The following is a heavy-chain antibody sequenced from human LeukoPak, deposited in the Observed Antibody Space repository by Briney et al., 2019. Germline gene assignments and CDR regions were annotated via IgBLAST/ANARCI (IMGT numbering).Heavy chain of an antibody. V-gene: IGHV3-30-3*01. Sequence: GRSLRLSCAASGFTFSSYAMHWVRQAPGKGLEWVAVISYDGSNKYYADSVKGRFTISRDNSKNTLYLQMNSLRAEDTAVYYCAKGGRSGSLMFDYWGQGTLVTVSS. J-gene: IGHJ4*02. D-gene: IGHD3-10*01. CDR3: AKGGRSGSLMFDY. CDR2: ISYDGSNK. CDR1: GFTFSSYA.